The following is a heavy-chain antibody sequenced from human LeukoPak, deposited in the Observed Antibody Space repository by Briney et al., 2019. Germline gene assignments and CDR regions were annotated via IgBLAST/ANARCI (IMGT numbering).Heavy chain of an antibody. CDR3: ARAPGHYFSGSRSYSPSDY. CDR2: ISAYNGNT. CDR1: GYTFTSYG. Sequence: GASVKVSCKASGYTFTSYGISWVRQAPGQGLEWMGWISAYNGNTNSAQKFRDRVTMTTDTSTNTAYMELTSLRSDDTAVYFCARAPGHYFSGSRSYSPSDYWGQGTLVTVSS. J-gene: IGHJ4*02. V-gene: IGHV1-18*01. D-gene: IGHD3-10*01.